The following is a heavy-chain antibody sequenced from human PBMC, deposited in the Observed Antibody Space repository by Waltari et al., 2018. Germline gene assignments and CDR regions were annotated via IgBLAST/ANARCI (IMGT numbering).Heavy chain of an antibody. D-gene: IGHD3-22*01. Sequence: QLQLQESGPGLVKPSETLSITCTVSGSSISSSDYYWGWIRQPPGKRLEWIAAMYYSGRTSDRPARKSRVTMSVDTSKNQFSLKLSSVTAADTAVYYCARHRYYYESSGYTFDSWGQGNLVIVSS. CDR1: GSSISSSDYY. CDR3: ARHRYYYESSGYTFDS. J-gene: IGHJ4*02. V-gene: IGHV4-39*01. CDR2: MYYSGRT.